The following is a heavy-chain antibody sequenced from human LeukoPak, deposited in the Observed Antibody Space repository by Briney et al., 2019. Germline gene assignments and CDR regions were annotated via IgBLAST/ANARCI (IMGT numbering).Heavy chain of an antibody. CDR2: INPNSGST. CDR1: GYTFTSYA. Sequence: ASVKVSCKASGYTFTSYAIHWVRQVPGQGLEWMGWINPNSGSTNYAQKFQGRVTMTRDTSISTAYMELSRLRSDDTAVYYCARVPPSGYDCRYFDYWGQGTLVTVSS. CDR3: ARVPPSGYDCRYFDY. J-gene: IGHJ4*02. D-gene: IGHD5-12*01. V-gene: IGHV1-2*02.